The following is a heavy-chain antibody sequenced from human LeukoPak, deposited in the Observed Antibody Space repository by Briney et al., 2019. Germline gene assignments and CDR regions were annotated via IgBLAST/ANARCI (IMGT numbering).Heavy chain of an antibody. CDR3: ARVSPVAGTGYYYGMDV. Sequence: GGSLRLSCAASGFTFSSYEVNWVRQAPGKGLEWVSYISSSGSTIYYADSVKGRFTISRDNAKNSLYLQMNSLRAEDTAVYYCARVSPVAGTGYYYGMDVWGQGTTVTVSS. CDR1: GFTFSSYE. V-gene: IGHV3-48*03. J-gene: IGHJ6*02. CDR2: ISSSGSTI. D-gene: IGHD6-19*01.